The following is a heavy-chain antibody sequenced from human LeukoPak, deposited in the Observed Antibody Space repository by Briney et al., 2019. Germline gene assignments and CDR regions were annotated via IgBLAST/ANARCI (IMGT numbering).Heavy chain of an antibody. CDR1: GYTFTSYG. V-gene: IGHV1-18*01. CDR2: ISAYNGNT. D-gene: IGHD6-19*01. J-gene: IGHJ1*01. Sequence: ASVKVSCKASGYTFTSYGISWVRQAPGQGLEWMGWISAYNGNTNYAQKLQGRVTMTTDTSTSTAYMELRSLRSDDTAVYYCARSSLGSGWYGEYFQHWGQGTLVTVSS. CDR3: ARSSLGSGWYGEYFQH.